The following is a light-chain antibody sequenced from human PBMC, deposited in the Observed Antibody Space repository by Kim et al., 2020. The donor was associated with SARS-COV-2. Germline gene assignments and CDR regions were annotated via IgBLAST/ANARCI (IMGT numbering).Light chain of an antibody. Sequence: DIQMTQSPSSLSASVGDRVTITCRASQSISNYLNWYQQKPGKPPKVVIYAASSLQTGVPSRFSGSGSGTDFTLTISSLQPEEFATYYCQQSFSSPEVTFGQGTKLEI. V-gene: IGKV1-39*01. CDR1: QSISNY. CDR2: AAS. CDR3: QQSFSSPEVT. J-gene: IGKJ2*01.